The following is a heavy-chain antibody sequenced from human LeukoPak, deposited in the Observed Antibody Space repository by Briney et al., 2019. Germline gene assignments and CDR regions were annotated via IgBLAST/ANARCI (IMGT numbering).Heavy chain of an antibody. V-gene: IGHV4-30-4*02. Sequence: SETLSLTCTVSGGSISSGDYYWSWIRQPPGKGLEWIGYIYYSGSTYYNPSLKRRVTISVDTSKNQFSLHLSSVTAADTAVYYCARMRQQPYYYYHYMDVWGKGTTVTVSS. CDR3: ARMRQQPYYYYHYMDV. D-gene: IGHD6-13*01. J-gene: IGHJ6*03. CDR2: IYYSGST. CDR1: GGSISSGDYY.